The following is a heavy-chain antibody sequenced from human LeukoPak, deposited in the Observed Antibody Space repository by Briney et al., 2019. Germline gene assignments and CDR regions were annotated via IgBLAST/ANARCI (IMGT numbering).Heavy chain of an antibody. V-gene: IGHV3-23*01. CDR2: ISDSGVST. J-gene: IGHJ4*02. D-gene: IGHD3-22*01. CDR1: GFTFSSYA. Sequence: PGGSLRLSCAASGFTFSSYAMSWVRQAPGKGLEWVSLISDSGVSTYYADSVKGRFTISRDNSKNTLYLQMNSLRAEDTAVYYCAKHLYDSSGSDFDYWGQGTLVTVSS. CDR3: AKHLYDSSGSDFDY.